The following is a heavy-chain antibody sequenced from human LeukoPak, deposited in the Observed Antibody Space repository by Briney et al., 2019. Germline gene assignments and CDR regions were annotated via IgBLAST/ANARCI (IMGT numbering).Heavy chain of an antibody. Sequence: GGSLRLSCAASGFTFSSYWMHWVRQAPGKGLVWVSRINSDGSSTSYADSVKGRFTISRDNSKNTLYLQMNSLRAEDTAVYYCARTVVPAALYFDYWGQGTLVTVSS. CDR1: GFTFSSYW. CDR2: INSDGSST. D-gene: IGHD2-2*01. J-gene: IGHJ4*02. V-gene: IGHV3-74*01. CDR3: ARTVVPAALYFDY.